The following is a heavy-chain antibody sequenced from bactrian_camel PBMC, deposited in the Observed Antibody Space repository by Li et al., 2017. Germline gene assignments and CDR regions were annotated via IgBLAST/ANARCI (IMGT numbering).Heavy chain of an antibody. CDR1: VYVDSTHC. D-gene: IGHD7*01. V-gene: IGHV3S53*01. CDR2: IDSDGIT. Sequence: HVQLVESGGGSVEAGGSLRLICEASVYVDSTHCMGWFRQAPGKEREGVAAIDSDGITNYADSVKGRFTISRDNAGNNLYLQMNSLKPDDTAMYLCAVEYMCLVVPETWINPLAYNHWGQGTQVTVS. J-gene: IGHJ4*01. CDR3: AVEYMCLVVPETWINPLAYNH.